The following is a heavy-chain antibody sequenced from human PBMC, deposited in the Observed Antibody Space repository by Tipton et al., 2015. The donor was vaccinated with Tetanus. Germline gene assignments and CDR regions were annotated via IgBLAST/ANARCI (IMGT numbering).Heavy chain of an antibody. D-gene: IGHD3-3*02. CDR3: SSSPGNQYLAFFDY. CDR1: GGSIRSGGFY. CDR2: IYYTGNT. V-gene: IGHV4-31*03. Sequence: LRLSCTVSGGSIRSGGFYWSWIRQHPVKGLEWIGYIYYTGNTYYNPSLKSRVTISADTSKNQFSLKLSSVTAADTAVYYCSSSPGNQYLAFFDYWGRGTKVTVSS. J-gene: IGHJ4*02.